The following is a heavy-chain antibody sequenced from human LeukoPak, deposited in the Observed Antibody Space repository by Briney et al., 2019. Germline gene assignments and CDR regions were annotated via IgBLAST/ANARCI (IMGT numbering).Heavy chain of an antibody. J-gene: IGHJ4*02. V-gene: IGHV4-38-2*02. CDR3: ARHGPKVTMVRGVLDY. CDR1: GYSISSGYY. D-gene: IGHD3-10*01. CDR2: IYHSGST. Sequence: SETLSLTCSVSGYSISSGYYWGWIRQPPGKGLEWIANIYHSGSTNYNPSLKSRVTISVDTSKNQFSLKLSSVTAADTAVYCCARHGPKVTMVRGVLDYWGQGTLVTVSS.